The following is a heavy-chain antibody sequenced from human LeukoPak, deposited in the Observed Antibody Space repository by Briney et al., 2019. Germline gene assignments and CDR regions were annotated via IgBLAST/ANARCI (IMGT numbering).Heavy chain of an antibody. CDR3: ARDRGYAMDV. D-gene: IGHD1-1*01. CDR1: GLSISDQY. Sequence: GGSLRLSRAASGLSISDQYMSWVRQAPGKGLEWVSIIQSGGNIYYADSVKGRITVSRDNSKNTVYLQMNSLRAEDTAVYYCARDRGYAMDVWGQGTTVTVSS. CDR2: IQSGGNI. V-gene: IGHV3-53*01. J-gene: IGHJ6*02.